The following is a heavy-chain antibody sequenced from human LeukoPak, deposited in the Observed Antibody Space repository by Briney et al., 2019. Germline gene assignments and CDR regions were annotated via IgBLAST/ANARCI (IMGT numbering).Heavy chain of an antibody. Sequence: ASVTVSCTASGYTFTSYYMHWVRQAPGQGLEWMGIINPSGGSTSYAQKFQGRVTMTRDTSTSTVYMELSSLRSEDTAVYYCARLGPGVSYGGGGWGQGTLVTVSS. CDR2: INPSGGST. CDR1: GYTFTSYY. V-gene: IGHV1-46*01. J-gene: IGHJ4*02. CDR3: ARLGPGVSYGGGG. D-gene: IGHD2-21*01.